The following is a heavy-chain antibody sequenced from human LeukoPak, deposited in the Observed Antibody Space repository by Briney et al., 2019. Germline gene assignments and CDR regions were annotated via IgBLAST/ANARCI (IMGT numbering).Heavy chain of an antibody. V-gene: IGHV1-46*01. CDR2: INPSGGST. J-gene: IGHJ6*04. Sequence: ASVKVSCKASGYTFTSYYMHWVRQAPGQGLEWMGIINPSGGSTSYAQKFQGRVTMTRDMSTSTVYMELSSLRSEDTAVYYCARDGGGNKALDVWGKGTTVTVSS. CDR3: ARDGGGNKALDV. CDR1: GYTFTSYY. D-gene: IGHD4-23*01.